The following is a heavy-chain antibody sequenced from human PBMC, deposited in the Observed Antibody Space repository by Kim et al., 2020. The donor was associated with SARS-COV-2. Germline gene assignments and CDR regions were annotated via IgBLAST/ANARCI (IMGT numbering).Heavy chain of an antibody. CDR1: GYNFVSYG. V-gene: IGHV1-18*01. D-gene: IGHD3-9*01. CDR3: ARGDQVTLTH. J-gene: IGHJ4*02. Sequence: ASVKVSCRTSGYNFVSYGVTWVRQAPGQGLEWMGWIGGYSGRPDYAQKFQGRVTMTRDVSTTTAYMEITSLTSDDTAVYFCARGDQVTLTHWGRGTLVTVSA. CDR2: IGGYSGRP.